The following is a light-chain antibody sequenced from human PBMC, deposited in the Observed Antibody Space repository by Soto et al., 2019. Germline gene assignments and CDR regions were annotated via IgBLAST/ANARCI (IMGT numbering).Light chain of an antibody. J-gene: IGLJ2*01. CDR3: SSFAGTNYLV. V-gene: IGLV2-8*01. CDR1: DADGYNY. Sequence: QSALTQPPSASGSPGQSVTISCTGDADGYNYVSWYQQHPGKAPKLMIYEVNKRPSGVPDRFSGSKSGNTASLTVSGLQGDDEADYYCSSFAGTNYLVFGGGTKVTVL. CDR2: EVN.